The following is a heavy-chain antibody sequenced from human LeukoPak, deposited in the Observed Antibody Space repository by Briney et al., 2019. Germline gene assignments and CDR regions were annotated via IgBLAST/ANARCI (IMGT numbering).Heavy chain of an antibody. Sequence: GGSLRLFCAASGLTLSIYWMHWVRQAPGKGLVWVSHINTDGTATTYADSVKGRFTISRDNAKNTLYLQMNSLRAEDTAVYYCVRDSNLSFDYWGQGALVTVSS. CDR3: VRDSNLSFDY. D-gene: IGHD1-14*01. CDR1: GLTLSIYW. CDR2: INTDGTAT. J-gene: IGHJ4*02. V-gene: IGHV3-74*01.